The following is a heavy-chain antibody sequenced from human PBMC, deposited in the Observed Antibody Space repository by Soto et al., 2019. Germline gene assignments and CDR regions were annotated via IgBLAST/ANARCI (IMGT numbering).Heavy chain of an antibody. CDR3: ARGTPNWNYPP. CDR2: ISYDGAKK. J-gene: IGHJ5*02. D-gene: IGHD1-7*01. Sequence: GGSLRLSCAASDFSLSSYSIHWVRQAPGKGLDWVALISYDGAKKYYADSVKGRFTISRDNSKNTLYMQMNSLRTEDTAVYYCARGTPNWNYPPWGQGTMVTVSA. V-gene: IGHV3-30-3*01. CDR1: DFSLSSYS.